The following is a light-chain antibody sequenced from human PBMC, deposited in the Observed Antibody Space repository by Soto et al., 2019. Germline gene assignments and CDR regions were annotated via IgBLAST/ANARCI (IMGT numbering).Light chain of an antibody. J-gene: IGKJ5*01. Sequence: DIQMTQPPSSLSASLLDRVTITCRSSQSISSYLNLYHQKPGKAPKLLIYAASSFQSGVPSRFSGSGSGTDFTLTISSLPPEDFATYYCQQSYSPPITFGQGTRLEIK. V-gene: IGKV1-39*01. CDR3: QQSYSPPIT. CDR2: AAS. CDR1: QSISSY.